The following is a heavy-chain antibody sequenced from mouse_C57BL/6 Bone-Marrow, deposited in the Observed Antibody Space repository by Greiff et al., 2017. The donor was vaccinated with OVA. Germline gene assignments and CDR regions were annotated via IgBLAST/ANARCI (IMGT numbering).Heavy chain of an antibody. D-gene: IGHD1-1*01. Sequence: VQLQQSGAEPVRPGASVKLSCTASGFNIKDDYMHWVKQRPEQGLEWIGWIDPENGDTESASKFQGKATITADTSSNTAYLQLSSLTAEDTAVYYCTSYGGFAYWGQGTLVTVSA. CDR2: IDPENGDT. J-gene: IGHJ3*01. CDR1: GFNIKDDY. V-gene: IGHV14-4*01. CDR3: TSYGGFAY.